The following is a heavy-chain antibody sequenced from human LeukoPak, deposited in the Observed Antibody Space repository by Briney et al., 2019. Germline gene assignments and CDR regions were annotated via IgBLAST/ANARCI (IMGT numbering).Heavy chain of an antibody. D-gene: IGHD3-10*01. CDR3: ARSRWFGELSGNFFDS. Sequence: GDSLKISCKGSGYTFTTYWIGWVRQMPGKGLEWMGVIDPRDSDTRYSPSFQGQVAISAGKSINTAYLQWSSLKASDTAMYYCARSRWFGELSGNFFDSWGQGTLVTVST. J-gene: IGHJ4*02. CDR2: IDPRDSDT. V-gene: IGHV5-51*01. CDR1: GYTFTTYW.